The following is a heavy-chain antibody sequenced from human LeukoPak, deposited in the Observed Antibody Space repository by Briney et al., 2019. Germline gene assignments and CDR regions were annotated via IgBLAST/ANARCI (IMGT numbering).Heavy chain of an antibody. D-gene: IGHD2-2*01. Sequence: SVKVSCKVSGYTLTELSMHWVRQAPGQGLEWMGGIIPIFGTANYAQKFQGRVTITADESTSTAYMELSSLRSEDTAVYYCARSVVVGYWYFDLWGRGTLVTVSS. CDR1: GYTLTELS. J-gene: IGHJ2*01. CDR2: IIPIFGTA. V-gene: IGHV1-69*13. CDR3: ARSVVVGYWYFDL.